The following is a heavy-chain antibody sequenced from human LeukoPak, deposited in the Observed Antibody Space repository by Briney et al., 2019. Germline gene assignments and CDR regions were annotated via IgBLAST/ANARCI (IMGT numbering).Heavy chain of an antibody. Sequence: QPGGSLRLSCAASGFTLSNHWMHWVRQAPGKGLLWVSRITSDSDGSSTVYADSVRGRFTISRDNAKNTLYLQMNSLRAEGTAVYYCIRSSGWPDYWGQGTLVTVSS. CDR3: IRSSGWPDY. D-gene: IGHD6-19*01. CDR2: ITSDSDGSST. V-gene: IGHV3-74*01. CDR1: GFTLSNHW. J-gene: IGHJ4*02.